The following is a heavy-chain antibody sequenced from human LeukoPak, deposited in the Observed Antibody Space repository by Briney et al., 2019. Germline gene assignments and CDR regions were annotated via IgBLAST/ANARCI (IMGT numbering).Heavy chain of an antibody. V-gene: IGHV3-23*01. J-gene: IGHJ1*01. CDR2: ISGSGGST. D-gene: IGHD1-14*01. CDR1: GFTFSSYA. CDR3: AKSLLTGSVYFQL. Sequence: GGSLRLSCAASGFTFSSYAMSWVRQAPGKGLEWVSTISGSGGSTYYADSVRGRFTISRHTSKNTLSVQINNLRVQHTAVFYCAKSLLTGSVYFQLWGRGTGV.